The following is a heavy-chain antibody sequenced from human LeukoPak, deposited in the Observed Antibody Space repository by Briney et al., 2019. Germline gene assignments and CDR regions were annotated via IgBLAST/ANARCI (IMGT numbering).Heavy chain of an antibody. D-gene: IGHD1-14*01. CDR3: AKDRPERGSFDY. CDR2: ISGSGGST. CDR1: GFTFSSYA. J-gene: IGHJ4*02. Sequence: GGSLRLSCAASGFTFSSYAMSWVRQAPGKGLEWVSAISGSGGSTYYADSVKGRFTISRDNSKNTLYLQMNSLGGEDTAVYYCAKDRPERGSFDYWGQGTLVTVSS. V-gene: IGHV3-23*01.